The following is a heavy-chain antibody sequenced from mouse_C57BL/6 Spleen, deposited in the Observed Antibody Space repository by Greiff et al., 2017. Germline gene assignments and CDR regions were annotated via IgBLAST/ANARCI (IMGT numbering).Heavy chain of an antibody. CDR1: GYTFTSYW. Sequence: VQLQQPGAELVRPGSSVKLSCKASGYTFTSYWMHWVKQRPIQGLEWIGNIDPSDSETHYNQKFKDKATLTVDKSSITAYMQLSSLTSEDSAVYYCARGDGSSNWYFDVWGTGTTVTVSS. D-gene: IGHD1-1*01. CDR2: IDPSDSET. J-gene: IGHJ1*03. V-gene: IGHV1-52*01. CDR3: ARGDGSSNWYFDV.